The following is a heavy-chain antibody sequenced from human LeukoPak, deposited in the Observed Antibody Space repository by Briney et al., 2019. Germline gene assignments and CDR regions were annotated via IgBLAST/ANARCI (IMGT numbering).Heavy chain of an antibody. J-gene: IGHJ4*02. CDR2: FSYDGIET. V-gene: IGHV3-30*18. CDR1: GFSFSACG. Sequence: GRSLRLSCAASGFSFSACGMHWVRQAPGRGLEWLAVFSYDGIETHYADSVKGRLTISRDNSKNTLYLQISNLRAEDTAVYYCVKEQSYGWYRVADYWGQGTLVTVSS. D-gene: IGHD6-19*01. CDR3: VKEQSYGWYRVADY.